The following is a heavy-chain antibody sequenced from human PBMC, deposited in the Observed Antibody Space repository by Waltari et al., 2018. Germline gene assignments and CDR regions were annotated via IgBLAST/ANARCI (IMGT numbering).Heavy chain of an antibody. CDR2: INAGNGNT. V-gene: IGHV1-3*01. D-gene: IGHD1-26*01. CDR3: ARVGATTFAFDI. CDR1: GYTFTSYA. J-gene: IGHJ3*02. Sequence: QVQLVQSGAEVKKPGASVKVSCKASGYTFTSYAMHWVRQAPGQRLEWMGWINAGNGNTKYSQKFQDRVTITRDTSASTAYMELSSLRSEDTAVYYCARVGATTFAFDIWGQGTMVTVSS.